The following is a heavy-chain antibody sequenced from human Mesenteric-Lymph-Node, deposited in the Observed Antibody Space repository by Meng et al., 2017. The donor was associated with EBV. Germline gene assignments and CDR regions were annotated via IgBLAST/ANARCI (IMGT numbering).Heavy chain of an antibody. CDR2: ISSHNGDT. CDR1: AYTVTSYG. Sequence: VHLVQSGVEVNKPGASGKVSCNASAYTVTSYGISCVRQALGQGLEWMGWISSHNGDTNYAQKLQGRVTMTTDTSTSTAYMELRSLRSDDTAVYYCTRDGYNRDFDYWGQGTLVTVSS. D-gene: IGHD5-24*01. J-gene: IGHJ4*02. CDR3: TRDGYNRDFDY. V-gene: IGHV1-18*01.